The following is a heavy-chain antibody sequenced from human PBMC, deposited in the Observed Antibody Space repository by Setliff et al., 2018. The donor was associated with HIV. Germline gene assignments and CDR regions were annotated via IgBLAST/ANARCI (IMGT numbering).Heavy chain of an antibody. Sequence: SETLSLTCAVSGGPVSSPSYYWGWIRQPPGKGLEWNGSVYNSGITFKNPSLKSRVSISVDRSGNQFSLRLTSVTTADAAVYYCARGQWPAPRPDFSDGYYNYGMDVWGKGPRSPSPQ. J-gene: IGHJ6*01. CDR2: VYNSGIT. V-gene: IGHV4-39*07. CDR1: GGPVSSPSYY. CDR3: ARGQWPAPRPDFSDGYYNYGMDV. D-gene: IGHD2-2*01.